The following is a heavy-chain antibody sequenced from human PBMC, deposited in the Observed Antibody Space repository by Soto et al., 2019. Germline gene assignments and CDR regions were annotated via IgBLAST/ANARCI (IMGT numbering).Heavy chain of an antibody. CDR2: INTYNGNT. CDR3: ARGVGSGTYYNQYNWFDP. D-gene: IGHD3-10*01. J-gene: IGHJ5*02. V-gene: IGHV1-18*01. Sequence: SSVKVSCKASGYTFTNYGISWVRQAPGQGLEWMGWINTYNGNTNHAQKLQGRVTMTTDTSTSTAYMELRSLRSDDTAVYYCARGVGSGTYYNQYNWFDPWGQGTLVSVSS. CDR1: GYTFTNYG.